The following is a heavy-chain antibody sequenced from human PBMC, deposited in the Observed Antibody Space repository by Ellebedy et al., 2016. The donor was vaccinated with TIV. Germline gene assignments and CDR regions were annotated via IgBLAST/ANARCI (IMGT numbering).Heavy chain of an antibody. D-gene: IGHD5-24*01. CDR2: VYSTGST. V-gene: IGHV4-31*02. J-gene: IGHJ4*02. CDR3: AKSLATVPDVFDI. Sequence: MPSETLSLTCSVSGGSISIGGYYWTWIRQYPGKGLEWIAYVYSTGSTYYNPSLQSRLTLSVDTSKNQFSLRLSSVTAADTAVYFCAKSLATVPDVFDIWGQGTLVTVSS. CDR1: GGSISIGGYY.